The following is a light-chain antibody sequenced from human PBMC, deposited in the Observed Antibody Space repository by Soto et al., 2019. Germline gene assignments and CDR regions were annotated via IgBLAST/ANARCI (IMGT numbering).Light chain of an antibody. CDR2: STT. Sequence: QAVVTQEPSLTVFPGGTVTLTCASSTGAVTSDYYPNWFQQRPGQAPRSLIYSTTKKNSWTPARFSGSLLGGKAALTLSGVQPEDEAEYYCLLYDGGARVFGGGTKLTVL. CDR3: LLYDGGARV. CDR1: TGAVTSDYY. V-gene: IGLV7-43*01. J-gene: IGLJ3*02.